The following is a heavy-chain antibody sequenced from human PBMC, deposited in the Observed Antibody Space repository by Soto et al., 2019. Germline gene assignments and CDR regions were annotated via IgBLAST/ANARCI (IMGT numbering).Heavy chain of an antibody. Sequence: SETLSLTCTVSGGSVSRGSYYWSWIRQPPGKGLEWIGYIYYSGSTNYNPSLKSRVTISVDTSKNQFSLKLSSVTAADTAVYYCASDSTGWFDPWGQGTLVTVSS. J-gene: IGHJ5*02. V-gene: IGHV4-61*01. D-gene: IGHD7-27*01. CDR2: IYYSGST. CDR1: GGSVSRGSYY. CDR3: ASDSTGWFDP.